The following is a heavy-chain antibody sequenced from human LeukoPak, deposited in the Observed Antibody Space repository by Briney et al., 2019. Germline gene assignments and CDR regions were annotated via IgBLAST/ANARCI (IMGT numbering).Heavy chain of an antibody. J-gene: IGHJ4*02. CDR2: INAGNGDT. V-gene: IGHV1-3*01. Sequence: WASVKVSCKASGYTFTNYVIHWVRQAPGQRPEWMGWINAGNGDTKYSHHFQGRVTITRDTSASTAYMEMSSLISEDTALYYCARDDCGDTCYPGGYWGQGTLVTVSS. CDR3: ARDDCGDTCYPGGY. D-gene: IGHD2-21*01. CDR1: GYTFTNYV.